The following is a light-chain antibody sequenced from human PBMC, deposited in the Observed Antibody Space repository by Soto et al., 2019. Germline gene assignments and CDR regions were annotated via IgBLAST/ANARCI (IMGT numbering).Light chain of an antibody. CDR1: SNDVGGSDY. Sequence: QSALTQPASVSGSPGQSITISCTGTSNDVGGSDYVSWYQHHPGKAPKLLIFDVRHRPSHNSDRFSASKSGFTASLTISGLQAEDEADYYCSSYTNNIVIFGGGTKLTVL. V-gene: IGLV2-14*03. J-gene: IGLJ2*01. CDR2: DVR. CDR3: SSYTNNIVI.